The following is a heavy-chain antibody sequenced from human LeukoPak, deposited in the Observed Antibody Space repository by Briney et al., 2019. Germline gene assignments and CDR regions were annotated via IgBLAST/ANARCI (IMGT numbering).Heavy chain of an antibody. CDR3: ARGLSLLWFGELLFWFDP. CDR2: IYYSGST. V-gene: IGHV4-39*01. D-gene: IGHD3-10*01. J-gene: IGHJ5*02. Sequence: PSETLSLTCTVSGGSISSCSYYWGWIRQPPGKGLEWIGSIYYSGSTYYNPSLKSRVTISVDTTKNQFSLKLSSVTAADTAVYYCARGLSLLWFGELLFWFDPWGQGTLVTVSS. CDR1: GGSISSCSYY.